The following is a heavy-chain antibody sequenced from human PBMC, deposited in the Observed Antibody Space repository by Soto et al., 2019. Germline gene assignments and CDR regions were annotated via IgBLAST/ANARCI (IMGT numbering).Heavy chain of an antibody. D-gene: IGHD1-1*01. CDR3: ARDGNCGPRGNCNPEWYFDY. CDR2: ISTDKGYT. J-gene: IGHJ2*01. V-gene: IGHV1-18*01. CDR1: GYTFINFG. Sequence: VQLVQSGAEVKEPGASVKVSCKASGYTFINFGITWVRQAPGQGLEWVGWISTDKGYTTYAEKFQGRVSMTADTATNSGYMDLSSLTADDTAVYYCARDGNCGPRGNCNPEWYFDYWGRGTLVTVSS.